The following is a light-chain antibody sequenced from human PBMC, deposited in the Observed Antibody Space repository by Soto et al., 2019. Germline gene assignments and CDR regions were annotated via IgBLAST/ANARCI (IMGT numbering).Light chain of an antibody. CDR3: QQYGSSPWT. V-gene: IGKV3-20*01. CDR1: QSVATSQ. CDR2: GAS. Sequence: EIVLTQSPGTLSLSPGERATLFCRASQSVATSQLAWYQQKPGQAPRLLIGASSRATGIPDRFSGSGSGTDFTLTISRLEPGDFAVYYCQQYGSSPWTFGQGTKVDIK. J-gene: IGKJ1*01.